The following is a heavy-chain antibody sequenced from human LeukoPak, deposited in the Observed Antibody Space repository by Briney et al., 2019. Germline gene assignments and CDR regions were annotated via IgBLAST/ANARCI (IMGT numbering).Heavy chain of an antibody. CDR3: AREGGRGSFYD. D-gene: IGHD3-10*01. Sequence: PGGSLRLSCAASGFTVSSNYMSWVRQAQGKGLEWVSVIYSGGSTYSADSVKGRFTISRDNSKNTLYLQMNSLRAEDTAVYYCAREGGRGSFYDWGQGTLVTVSS. CDR1: GFTVSSNY. J-gene: IGHJ4*02. V-gene: IGHV3-66*01. CDR2: IYSGGST.